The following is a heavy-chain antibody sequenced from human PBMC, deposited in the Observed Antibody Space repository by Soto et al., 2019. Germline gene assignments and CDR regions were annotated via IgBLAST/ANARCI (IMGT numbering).Heavy chain of an antibody. Sequence: GGSLRLSCSASGFTFSSYGMHWVRQAPGKGLEWVAVISYDGGNKYYGDSVKGRFTISRDTSENTLYLQMNSLRAEDTAVYYCAKDRPPYNSRVATTDFDYWGQGTLVTVSS. D-gene: IGHD5-12*01. CDR2: ISYDGGNK. CDR1: GFTFSSYG. V-gene: IGHV3-30*18. J-gene: IGHJ4*02. CDR3: AKDRPPYNSRVATTDFDY.